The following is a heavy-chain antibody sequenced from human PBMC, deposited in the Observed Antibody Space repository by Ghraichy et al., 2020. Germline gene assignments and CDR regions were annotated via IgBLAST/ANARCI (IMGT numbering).Heavy chain of an antibody. CDR1: GGSFSGYY. CDR3: ARRRYYYGFLDY. Sequence: SETLSLTCAVYGGSFSGYYWSWIRQPPGKGLEWIGEINHSGSTNYNPSLKSRVTISVDTSKNQFSLKLSSVTAADTAVYYCARRRYYYGFLDYWGQGTLVTVSS. V-gene: IGHV4-34*01. J-gene: IGHJ4*02. CDR2: INHSGST. D-gene: IGHD3-10*01.